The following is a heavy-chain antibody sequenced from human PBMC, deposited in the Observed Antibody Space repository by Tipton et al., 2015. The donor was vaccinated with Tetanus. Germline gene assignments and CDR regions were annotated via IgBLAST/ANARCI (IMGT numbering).Heavy chain of an antibody. Sequence: TLSLTCTVSGASISDKKYYWGWIRQAPGKGLEWIASIYFQGSTYYSPSLKSRVTIDVDTSQNFFSLRLTSVTAADTAMYYCARHLYGYWFDPWGQGALVTVSS. CDR2: IYFQGST. CDR3: ARHLYGYWFDP. D-gene: IGHD2/OR15-2a*01. V-gene: IGHV4-39*02. CDR1: GASISDKKYY. J-gene: IGHJ5*02.